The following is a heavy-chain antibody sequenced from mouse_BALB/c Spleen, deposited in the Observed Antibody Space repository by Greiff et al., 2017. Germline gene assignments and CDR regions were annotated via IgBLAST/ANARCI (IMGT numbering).Heavy chain of an antibody. CDR1: GYSITSGYY. D-gene: IGHD1-1*01. J-gene: IGHJ2*01. CDR3: AGYYYGRFDY. CDR2: ISYDGSN. V-gene: IGHV3-6*02. Sequence: DVKLQESGPGLVKPSQSLSLTCSVTGYSITSGYYWNWIRQFPGNKLEWMGYISYDGSNNYNPSLKNRISITRDTSKNQFFLKLNSVTTEDTATYYCAGYYYGRFDYWGQGTTLTVSS.